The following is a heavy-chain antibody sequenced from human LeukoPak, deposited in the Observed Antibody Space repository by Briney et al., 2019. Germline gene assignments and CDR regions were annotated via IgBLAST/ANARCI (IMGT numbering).Heavy chain of an antibody. D-gene: IGHD3-10*01. V-gene: IGHV3-30*02. J-gene: IGHJ4*02. CDR1: GFTFSRYG. CDR3: AKDIGSYYDY. CDR2: IQYDGSRK. Sequence: PGGSLRLSCAASGFTFSRYGMHWVRQAPGKGLEWVTFIQYDGSRKYYADSVKGRFTISRDNSKNTLYLEMNSLRAEDTAVYYCAKDIGSYYDYWGQGILVTVSS.